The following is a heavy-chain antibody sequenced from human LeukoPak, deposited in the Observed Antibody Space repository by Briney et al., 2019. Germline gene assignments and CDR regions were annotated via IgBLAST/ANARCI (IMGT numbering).Heavy chain of an antibody. J-gene: IGHJ3*02. CDR3: ARGVMITFGGVLDAFDI. CDR2: IYYSGST. V-gene: IGHV4-59*01. D-gene: IGHD3-16*01. Sequence: SETLSLTCTVSGGSISSYYWSWIRRPPGKGLEWIGYIYYSGSTNYNPSLKSRVTISVDTSKNQFSLKLSSVTAADTAVYYCARGVMITFGGVLDAFDIWGQGTMVTVSS. CDR1: GGSISSYY.